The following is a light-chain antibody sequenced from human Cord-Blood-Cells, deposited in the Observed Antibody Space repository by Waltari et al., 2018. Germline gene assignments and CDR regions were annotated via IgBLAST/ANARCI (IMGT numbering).Light chain of an antibody. CDR1: QSISSW. Sequence: DIQMTQSPSTLSASVGDSVTIPCRASQSISSWLVWYQQKPGKAPKLLFYKAFSLASGVPSRFSGSGSETEFTLTIIILQPYDFATYYCRQYNSYWTFGQGTKVEIK. V-gene: IGKV1-5*03. CDR3: RQYNSYWT. J-gene: IGKJ1*01. CDR2: KAF.